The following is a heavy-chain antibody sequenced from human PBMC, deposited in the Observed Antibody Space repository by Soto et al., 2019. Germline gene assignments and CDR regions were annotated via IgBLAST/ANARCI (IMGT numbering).Heavy chain of an antibody. CDR3: ARGKAYYDFWSGYYPFDY. CDR1: GFTVSSNY. Sequence: EVQLVESGGGLVQPGGSLRLSCAAYGFTVSSNYMSWVRQAPGKGLEWVSVIYSGGSTYYADSVKGRFTISRDNSKNTLYLQMNSLRAEDTAVYYCARGKAYYDFWSGYYPFDYWGQGTLVTVSS. CDR2: IYSGGST. D-gene: IGHD3-3*01. V-gene: IGHV3-66*01. J-gene: IGHJ4*02.